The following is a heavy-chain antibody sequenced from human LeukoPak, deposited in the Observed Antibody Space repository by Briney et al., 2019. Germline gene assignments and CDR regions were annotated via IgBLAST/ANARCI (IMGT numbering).Heavy chain of an antibody. V-gene: IGHV1-2*02. CDR1: GYTFTVYY. CDR2: INPNSGGT. D-gene: IGHD3-22*01. J-gene: IGHJ5*02. Sequence: ASVKVSCKASGYTFTVYYMHWVRQAPGQGLEWMGWINPNSGGTNYAQKFQGRVTMTRDTSISTAYMELSRLRSDDTAVYYCARETINYYDSSAGPNWFDPWGQGTLVTVSS. CDR3: ARETINYYDSSAGPNWFDP.